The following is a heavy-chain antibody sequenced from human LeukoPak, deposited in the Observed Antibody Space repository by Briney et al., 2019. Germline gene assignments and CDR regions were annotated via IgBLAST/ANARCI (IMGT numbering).Heavy chain of an antibody. V-gene: IGHV3-21*01. J-gene: IGHJ4*02. CDR1: GFTFSSYS. CDR2: ISSSSYI. Sequence: PGGSLRLSCAASGFTFSSYSMNWVRQAPGKGLEWVSSISSSSYIYYADSVKGRFTISRDNAKNSLYLQMNSLRAEDTAVYYCARDNGREMATTGIDYWGQGTLVTVSS. CDR3: ARDNGREMATTGIDY. D-gene: IGHD5-24*01.